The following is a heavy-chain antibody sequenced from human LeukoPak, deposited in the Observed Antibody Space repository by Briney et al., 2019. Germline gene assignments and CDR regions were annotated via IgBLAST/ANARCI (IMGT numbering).Heavy chain of an antibody. D-gene: IGHD6-13*01. CDR3: VRDPSYGSSWYYYMDV. V-gene: IGHV3-48*04. J-gene: IGHJ6*03. Sequence: GGSLRLSCAASEFTFVRYAMNWVRQAPGKGLEWVSYISSSSSKIGYADSVKGRFTISRDNSKNSLYLQMDSLRVEDTAVYYCVRDPSYGSSWYYYMDVWGEGTTVTVSS. CDR1: EFTFVRYA. CDR2: ISSSSSKI.